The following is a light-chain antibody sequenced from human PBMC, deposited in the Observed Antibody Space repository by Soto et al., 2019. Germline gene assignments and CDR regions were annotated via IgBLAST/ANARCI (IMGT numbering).Light chain of an antibody. CDR2: EVN. Sequence: QSALTQPPSASGSPGQSVTISCTGTSSDVGGYNYVSWYQQHPGKVPNLMVYEVNKRPSGVPDRFSGSKSGNTSSLTVSGVQAEAEADYYCTSYAGGNNVFGTGTKLTVL. V-gene: IGLV2-8*01. CDR3: TSYAGGNNV. J-gene: IGLJ1*01. CDR1: SSDVGGYNY.